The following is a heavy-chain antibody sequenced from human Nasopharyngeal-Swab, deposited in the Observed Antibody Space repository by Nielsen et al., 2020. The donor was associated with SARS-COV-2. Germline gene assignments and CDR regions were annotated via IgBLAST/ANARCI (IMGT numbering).Heavy chain of an antibody. J-gene: IGHJ4*02. D-gene: IGHD4/OR15-4a*01. Sequence: WVRQAPGQGLEWMGWINPNSGGTNYAQKFQGWVTMTRDTSISTAYMELRSLRSDDTAVYYCARAMTMVVTIPAYWGQGTLVTVSS. CDR3: ARAMTMVVTIPAY. V-gene: IGHV1-2*04. CDR2: INPNSGGT.